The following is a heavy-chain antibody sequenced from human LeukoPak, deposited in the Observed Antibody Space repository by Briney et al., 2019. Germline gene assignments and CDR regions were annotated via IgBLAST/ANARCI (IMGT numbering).Heavy chain of an antibody. CDR1: GFTFSSYW. CDR3: ARDTADDAFDI. CDR2: INSDGSTT. V-gene: IGHV3-74*01. J-gene: IGHJ3*02. Sequence: GGSLRLSCAASGFTFSSYWMHWVRQAPGKGLVWVSRINSDGSTTSYADSVKGRFTISRDNAKNTLYLQMNSLRAEDTAVYYCARDTADDAFDIWGQGTMVTVSS.